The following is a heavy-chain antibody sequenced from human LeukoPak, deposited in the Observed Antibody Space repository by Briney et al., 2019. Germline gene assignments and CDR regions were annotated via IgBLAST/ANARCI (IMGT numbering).Heavy chain of an antibody. CDR2: IYYGGST. CDR3: ARNRYYYGSGNYGVPNWFDP. J-gene: IGHJ5*02. Sequence: PSETLSLTCTVSGGSISSSSYYWGWIRQPPGKGLEWIGSIYYGGSTYYNPSLKSRVAISVDTSKNQFSLKLSSVTAADTAMYYCARNRYYYGSGNYGVPNWFDPWGQGTLVTVSS. CDR1: GGSISSSSYY. V-gene: IGHV4-39*01. D-gene: IGHD3-10*01.